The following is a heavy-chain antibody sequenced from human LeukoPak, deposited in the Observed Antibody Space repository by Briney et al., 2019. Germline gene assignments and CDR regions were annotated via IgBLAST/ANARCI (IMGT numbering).Heavy chain of an antibody. J-gene: IGHJ3*02. CDR3: VRVSCSGISRSHYDGFDI. D-gene: IGHD2-15*01. CDR2: ISSSSSYI. Sequence: GGSLRLSCAASGFTFSGYSMNWVRQAPGKGLEWVSSISSSSSYIYYADSVKGRFTISRDNAKNSLYLQMSSLRAEDTAVYYCVRVSCSGISRSHYDGFDIWGQGTMVTVSS. CDR1: GFTFSGYS. V-gene: IGHV3-21*01.